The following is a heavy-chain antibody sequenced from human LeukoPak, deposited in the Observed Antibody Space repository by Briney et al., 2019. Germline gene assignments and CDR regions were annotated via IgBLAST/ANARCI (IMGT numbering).Heavy chain of an antibody. CDR3: VRDGMGTAPYDL. J-gene: IGHJ4*01. D-gene: IGHD2-8*02. CDR1: GFTMSNYW. V-gene: IGHV3-74*01. CDR2: INPGDGSTT. Sequence: PGGSLRLSCAGSGFTMSNYWMNWVRQAPGEGLVWVSHINPGDGSTTGYPDSVKGRFTVSRDNAKNTLYLQMTSLKDGDTAVYYCVRDGMGTAPYDLWGQGTLVTVSS.